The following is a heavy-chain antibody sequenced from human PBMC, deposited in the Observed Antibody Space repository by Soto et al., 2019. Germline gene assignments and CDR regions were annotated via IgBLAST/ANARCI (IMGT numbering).Heavy chain of an antibody. CDR3: ARPPVAGTPLRAYYFDY. J-gene: IGHJ4*02. D-gene: IGHD6-19*01. Sequence: SETLSLTCTVSGGSISSSSYYWGWIRQPPGKGLEWIGRIYYSGSTYYNPSLKSRVTISVDTSKNQFSLKLSSVTAADTAVYYCARPPVAGTPLRAYYFDYWGQGTLVTVSS. V-gene: IGHV4-39*01. CDR1: GGSISSSSYY. CDR2: IYYSGST.